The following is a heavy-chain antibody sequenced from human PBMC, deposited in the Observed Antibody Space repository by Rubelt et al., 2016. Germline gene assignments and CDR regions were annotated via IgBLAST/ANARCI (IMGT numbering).Heavy chain of an antibody. Sequence: QVQLQESGPGLVKPSETLSLTCTVSGGSISSYYWSWIRQPPGKGLEWIGYIYYRWSTNYNPALKSRVTISVDTSKNQFSLKLSSVTAADTAVYYCASSTVTTKGWFDPWGQGTLLTVSS. CDR3: ASSTVTTKGWFDP. D-gene: IGHD4-11*01. CDR1: GGSISSYY. J-gene: IGHJ5*02. CDR2: IYYRWST. V-gene: IGHV4-59*01.